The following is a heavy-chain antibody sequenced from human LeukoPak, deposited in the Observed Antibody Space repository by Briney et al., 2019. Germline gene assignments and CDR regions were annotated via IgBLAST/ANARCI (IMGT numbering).Heavy chain of an antibody. J-gene: IGHJ6*03. CDR2: INPNSGGT. CDR1: GYTFTGYY. V-gene: IGHV1-2*02. Sequence: GASVKVSCKASGYTFTGYYMHWVRQAPGQGLEWMGWINPNSGGTYYAQKFQGRVTMTRDTSISTAYMELRSLRSDDTAVYYCARDMLRYFRGSAYYYMDVWGKGTTVTISS. CDR3: ARDMLRYFRGSAYYYMDV. D-gene: IGHD3-9*01.